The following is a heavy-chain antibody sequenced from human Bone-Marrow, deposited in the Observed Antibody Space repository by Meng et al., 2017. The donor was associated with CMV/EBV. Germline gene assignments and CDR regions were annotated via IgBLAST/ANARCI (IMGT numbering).Heavy chain of an antibody. CDR3: ARESYDSSSSPIGDAFDI. CDR1: GYTFTGYY. CDR2: INPNSGGT. J-gene: IGHJ3*02. Sequence: ASVKVSCKASGYTFTGYYMHWVRQAPGQGLEWMGWINPNSGGTNYAQKFQGRVTMTRDTSISTAYMELSRLRSDDTAVYYCARESYDSSSSPIGDAFDIWGQGTMVTVSS. D-gene: IGHD3-22*01. V-gene: IGHV1-2*02.